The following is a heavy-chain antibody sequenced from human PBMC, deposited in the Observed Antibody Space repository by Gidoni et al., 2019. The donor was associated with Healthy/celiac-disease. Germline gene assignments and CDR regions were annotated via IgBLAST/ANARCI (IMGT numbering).Heavy chain of an antibody. D-gene: IGHD6-13*01. CDR1: GDSVSSNSAA. V-gene: IGHV6-1*01. CDR2: TYYRSKWYN. CDR3: AREVSEQQLVYYYYGMDV. Sequence: VQLQQSGPGLVKPSQTLSLTCAISGDSVSSNSAAWNWIRQSPSRGPEWLGRTYYRSKWYNDYAVSVKSRITINPDTSKNQFSLQLNSVTPEDTAVYYCAREVSEQQLVYYYYGMDVWGQGTTVTVSS. J-gene: IGHJ6*02.